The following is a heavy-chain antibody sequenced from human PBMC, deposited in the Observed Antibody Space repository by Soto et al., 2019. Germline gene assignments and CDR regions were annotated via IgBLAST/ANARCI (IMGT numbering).Heavy chain of an antibody. D-gene: IGHD3-22*01. CDR2: IYYSGST. V-gene: IGHV4-61*01. CDR1: GGSVSSGSYY. CDR3: AREGSRGYPVDY. Sequence: QVQLQESGPGLVKPSETLSLTCTVSGGSVSSGSYYWSWIRQPPGKGLEWIGYIYYSGSTNYNPYLKSRVTISVDTSKNQFSLKLSSVTAADTAVYYCAREGSRGYPVDYWGQGTLVTVSS. J-gene: IGHJ4*02.